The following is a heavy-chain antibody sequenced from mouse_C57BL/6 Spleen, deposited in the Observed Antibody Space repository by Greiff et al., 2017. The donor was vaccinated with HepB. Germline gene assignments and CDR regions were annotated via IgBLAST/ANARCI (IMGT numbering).Heavy chain of an antibody. Sequence: VKLVESGPELVKPGTSVKISCKASGYAFSSSWMNWVKQRPGKGLEWIGRIYPGDGDTNYNGKFKGKATLTADKSSSTAYMQLSSLTSEDSAVYFCAREGYGYFDYWGQGTTLTVSS. CDR3: AREGYGYFDY. V-gene: IGHV1-82*01. CDR2: IYPGDGDT. J-gene: IGHJ2*01. D-gene: IGHD3-1*01. CDR1: GYAFSSSW.